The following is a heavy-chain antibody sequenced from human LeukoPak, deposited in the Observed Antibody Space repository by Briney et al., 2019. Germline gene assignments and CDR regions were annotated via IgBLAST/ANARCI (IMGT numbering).Heavy chain of an antibody. CDR2: IYYSGST. V-gene: IGHV4-30-4*01. CDR3: ARVGIVAEDAFDI. Sequence: PSETLSLTCTVSGGSISSGGYYWSWIRQPPGKGLEWIGYIYYSGSTYYNPSLKSRVTISVDTSKNQFSLKLSSVTAADTAVYYCARVGIVAEDAFDIWGQGTMVTVSS. D-gene: IGHD3-22*01. J-gene: IGHJ3*02. CDR1: GGSISSGGYY.